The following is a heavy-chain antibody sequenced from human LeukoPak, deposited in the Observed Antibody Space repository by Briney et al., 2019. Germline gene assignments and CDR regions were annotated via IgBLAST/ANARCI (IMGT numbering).Heavy chain of an antibody. Sequence: GGSLRLSSAASGFTFSSYPMHWVRQAPGKGLEWVAVISYDGSNKYYADSVKGRFTISRDNSKNTLYLQMNSLRAEDTAVYYCARISVVVAATTPSADDYWGQGTLVTVSS. CDR1: GFTFSSYP. D-gene: IGHD2-15*01. J-gene: IGHJ4*02. CDR2: ISYDGSNK. V-gene: IGHV3-30-3*01. CDR3: ARISVVVAATTPSADDY.